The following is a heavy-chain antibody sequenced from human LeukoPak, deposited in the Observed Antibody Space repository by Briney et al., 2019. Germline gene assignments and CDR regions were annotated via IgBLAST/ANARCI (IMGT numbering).Heavy chain of an antibody. CDR1: GYTFSDYY. CDR2: INPNTGGS. CDR3: ARQASSGWYVDY. V-gene: IGHV1-2*02. J-gene: IGHJ4*02. D-gene: IGHD6-19*01. Sequence: ASVKVSCKASGYTFSDYYMHWVRQAPGKGLEWMAWINPNTGGSHYAQKFQGRVTTTRDTSFNTAYMELNRLISDDTAFYYCARQASSGWYVDYWGQGTLVTVSP.